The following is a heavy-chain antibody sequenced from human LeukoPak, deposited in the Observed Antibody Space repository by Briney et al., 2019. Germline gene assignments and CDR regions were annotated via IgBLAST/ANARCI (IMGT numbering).Heavy chain of an antibody. Sequence: ASVKVSCKASGGTFSSYAISWVRQAPGQGLEWMGRIIPIFGTANYAQKFQGRVTITTDESTSTAYMELSSLRSEDTAVYYCARADKGYCSGGSCPTHLNYWGQGTLVTVSS. D-gene: IGHD2-15*01. V-gene: IGHV1-69*05. CDR2: IIPIFGTA. CDR1: GGTFSSYA. J-gene: IGHJ4*02. CDR3: ARADKGYCSGGSCPTHLNY.